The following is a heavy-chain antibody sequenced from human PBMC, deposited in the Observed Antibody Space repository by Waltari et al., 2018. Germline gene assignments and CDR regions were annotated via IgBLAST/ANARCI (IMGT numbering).Heavy chain of an antibody. J-gene: IGHJ6*03. Sequence: QVQLVQSGAEVKKPGASVKVSCKASGYTFTGYYMHWVRQAPGQGLEWMGGSNPNSGGTNYAQKFQGRVTMTRDTSISTAYMELSRLRSDDTAVYYCARDGGSSGWPDYYMDVWGKGTTVTISS. CDR1: GYTFTGYY. CDR2: SNPNSGGT. D-gene: IGHD6-19*01. CDR3: ARDGGSSGWPDYYMDV. V-gene: IGHV1-2*02.